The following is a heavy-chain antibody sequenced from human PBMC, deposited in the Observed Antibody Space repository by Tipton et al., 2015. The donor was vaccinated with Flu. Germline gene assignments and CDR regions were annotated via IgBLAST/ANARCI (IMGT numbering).Heavy chain of an antibody. CDR1: GGTFSSYA. V-gene: IGHV1-69*01. CDR2: IIPIFGTA. CDR3: ARGGITGTTMHYYYGMDV. D-gene: IGHD1-7*01. J-gene: IGHJ6*02. Sequence: QSGPEVKKPGSSVKVSRKASGGTFSSYAISWVRQAPGQGLEWMGGIIPIFGTANYAQKFQGRVTITADESTSTAYMELSSLRSEDTAVYYCARGGITGTTMHYYYGMDVWGQGTTVTVSS.